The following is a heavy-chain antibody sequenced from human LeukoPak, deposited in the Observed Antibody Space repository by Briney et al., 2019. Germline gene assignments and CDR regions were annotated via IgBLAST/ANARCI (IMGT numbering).Heavy chain of an antibody. Sequence: SETLSLTCTVSGGSISSYYWSWIRQPPGKGLEWIGYIYYSGSTNYNPSLKSRVTISVKTSKNQFSLKLSSVTAADTAVYYCAGQKGPRPIDYWGQGTLITVSS. CDR2: IYYSGST. V-gene: IGHV4-59*01. J-gene: IGHJ4*02. CDR3: AGQKGPRPIDY. CDR1: GGSISSYY.